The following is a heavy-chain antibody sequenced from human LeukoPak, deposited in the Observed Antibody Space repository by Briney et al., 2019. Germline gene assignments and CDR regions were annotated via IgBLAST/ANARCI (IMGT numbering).Heavy chain of an antibody. D-gene: IGHD2-15*01. Sequence: SETLSLTCTVSGGSISSSYWSWIRQPPGKGLEWIGHIFYSGSTKYNPSLKSRVTISQDTSKNQFSLKLSSVTAADTAVYYCARHAGCSGASCYSGFPDYWGQGTLVTVSA. CDR2: IFYSGST. CDR3: ARHAGCSGASCYSGFPDY. J-gene: IGHJ4*02. V-gene: IGHV4-59*08. CDR1: GGSISSSY.